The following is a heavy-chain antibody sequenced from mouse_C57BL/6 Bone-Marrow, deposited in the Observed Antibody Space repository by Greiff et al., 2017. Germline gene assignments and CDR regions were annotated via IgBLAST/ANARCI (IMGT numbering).Heavy chain of an antibody. CDR3: TINCDYFDY. CDR1: GFNIKDDY. CDR2: IDPENGDT. J-gene: IGHJ2*01. V-gene: IGHV14-4*01. D-gene: IGHD4-1*02. Sequence: EVQLQQSGAELVRPGASVKLSCTASGFNIKDDYMHWVKQRPEQGLEWIGWIDPENGDTEYASKFQGKATITADTSSNTAYLQLSSLTSEDTAFSYCTINCDYFDYWCQGTTLTVSS.